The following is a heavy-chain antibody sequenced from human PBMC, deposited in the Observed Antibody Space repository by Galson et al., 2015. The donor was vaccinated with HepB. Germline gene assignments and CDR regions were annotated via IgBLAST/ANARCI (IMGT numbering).Heavy chain of an antibody. CDR3: ALSYYGSGSYYWFDP. J-gene: IGHJ5*02. Sequence: SVKVSCKASGGTFSSYAISWVRQAPGQGLEWMGRIIPILGIANYAQKFQGRVTITADKSTSTAYMELSSLRSEDTAVYYCALSYYGSGSYYWFDPWGQGTLVTVSS. CDR1: GGTFSSYA. V-gene: IGHV1-69*04. D-gene: IGHD3-10*01. CDR2: IIPILGIA.